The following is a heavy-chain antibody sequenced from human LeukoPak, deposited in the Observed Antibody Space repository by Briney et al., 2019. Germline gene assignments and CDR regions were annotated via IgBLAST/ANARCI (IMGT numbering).Heavy chain of an antibody. D-gene: IGHD2-15*01. CDR3: ARDHRYCSGGSCYEAFFDY. Sequence: PGGSLRLSCAASGFIVSNNYMTWVRQAPGKGLEWVSIISGGGSTFYADSVKGRFTISRDTSKNTLYFQMKSLRAEDTAVYYCARDHRYCSGGSCYEAFFDYWGQGTLVTVSS. CDR2: ISGGGST. V-gene: IGHV3-53*01. J-gene: IGHJ4*02. CDR1: GFIVSNNY.